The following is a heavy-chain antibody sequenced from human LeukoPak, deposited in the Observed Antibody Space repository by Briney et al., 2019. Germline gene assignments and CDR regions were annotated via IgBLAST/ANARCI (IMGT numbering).Heavy chain of an antibody. CDR2: ISGYNGDT. CDR1: GYTFTSYG. D-gene: IGHD6-19*01. V-gene: IGHV1-18*01. Sequence: ASVRVSCKASGYTFTSYGISWVRQAPGQGLEWMGWISGYNGDTNYAQKLQGRVTMTTDTSTSTVYMEIRSLRSDDTAVYFCARLAVAGHFDHWGQGTLVTVSS. CDR3: ARLAVAGHFDH. J-gene: IGHJ4*02.